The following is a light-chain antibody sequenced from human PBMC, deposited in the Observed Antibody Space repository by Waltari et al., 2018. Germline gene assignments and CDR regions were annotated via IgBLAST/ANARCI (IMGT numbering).Light chain of an antibody. J-gene: IGKJ2*03. V-gene: IGKV4-1*01. CDR2: WAS. CDR1: QSVFYNSNNKNY. Sequence: DIVMTQSLVSLAVSLGERATINCKSSQSVFYNSNNKNYLTWYRQKPGQPPKLLISWASTLESGVPARFSGSGSGTDFTLTISSLQAEDVAVYSCQQYYSIPYSFGQGTKLEIK. CDR3: QQYYSIPYS.